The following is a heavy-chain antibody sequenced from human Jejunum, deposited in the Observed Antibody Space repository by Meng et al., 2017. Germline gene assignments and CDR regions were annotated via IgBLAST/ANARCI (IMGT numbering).Heavy chain of an antibody. V-gene: IGHV5-51*01. J-gene: IGHJ5*02. CDR3: ARRRDDGSGRNWFDT. CDR1: GYKFTSYW. D-gene: IGHD3-22*01. CDR2: VYPGDSDT. Sequence: GESLKISCKGSGYKFTSYWIGWVRQMPGKGLEWVGIVYPGDSDTRHSPSFQGQVTISADKSITAAYLQWSSLKASDTAMYYCARRRDDGSGRNWFDTWGQGTLVTVSS.